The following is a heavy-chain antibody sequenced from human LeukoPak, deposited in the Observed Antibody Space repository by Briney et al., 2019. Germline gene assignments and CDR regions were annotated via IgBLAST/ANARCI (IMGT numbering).Heavy chain of an antibody. J-gene: IGHJ5*02. V-gene: IGHV3-23*01. CDR2: ISSTDAGT. Sequence: GGSLRLSCAASGFSLSSYAMSWVRQAPGKGLEWVSAISSTDAGTYHADSVKGRFTISRDNSKNTLYLQMNSLRAEDTAVYYCAKGILDNWFDPWGQGTLVTVSS. CDR3: AKGILDNWFDP. CDR1: GFSLSSYA.